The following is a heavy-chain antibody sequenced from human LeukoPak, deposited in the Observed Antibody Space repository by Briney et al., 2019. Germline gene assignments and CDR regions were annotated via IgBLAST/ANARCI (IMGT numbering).Heavy chain of an antibody. J-gene: IGHJ4*02. CDR1: GFTFSSYA. D-gene: IGHD2-15*01. Sequence: GGSLRLSCAASGFTFSSYAMHWVRQAPGKGLEWVAVISYDGSNKYYADSVKGRFTISRDNSKNTLYLQMNSLRAEDTAVYYCARDVVVVVAAIEGYFDYWSQGTLVTVSS. V-gene: IGHV3-30*04. CDR2: ISYDGSNK. CDR3: ARDVVVVVAAIEGYFDY.